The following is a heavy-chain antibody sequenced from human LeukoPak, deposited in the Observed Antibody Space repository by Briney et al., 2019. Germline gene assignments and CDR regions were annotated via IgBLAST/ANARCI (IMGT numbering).Heavy chain of an antibody. V-gene: IGHV4-34*01. J-gene: IGHJ3*02. CDR1: GGSFSGYY. D-gene: IGHD3-10*01. CDR2: INHSGST. CDR3: ARLHTMDGNDAFDI. Sequence: SETLSLTCAVYGGSFSGYYWSWIRQPPGKGLEWIGEINHSGSTNYNPSLKSRVTISVDTSKNQFSLKLSSVTAADTAVYYCARLHTMDGNDAFDIWGQGTMVTVSS.